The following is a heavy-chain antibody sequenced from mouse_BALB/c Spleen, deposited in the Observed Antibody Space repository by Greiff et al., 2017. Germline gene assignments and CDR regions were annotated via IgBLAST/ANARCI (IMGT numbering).Heavy chain of an antibody. CDR1: GFTFSSYG. Sequence: DVKLQESGGGLVQPGGSLKLSCAASGFTFSSYGMSWVRQTPDKRLELVATINSNGGSTYYPDSVKGRFTISRDNAKNTLYLQMSSLKSEDTAMYYCAGSSGYWGQGTTLTVSS. J-gene: IGHJ2*01. CDR2: INSNGGST. CDR3: AGSSGY. D-gene: IGHD3-1*01. V-gene: IGHV5-6-3*01.